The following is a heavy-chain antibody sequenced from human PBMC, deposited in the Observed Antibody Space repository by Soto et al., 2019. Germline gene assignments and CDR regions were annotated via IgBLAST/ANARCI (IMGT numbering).Heavy chain of an antibody. CDR1: GFTVSSNY. J-gene: IGHJ5*02. CDR3: ARSIPNWFDP. V-gene: IGHV3-66*01. Sequence: EVQLVESGGDLVQPGWSLRLSCAASGFTVSSNYMTWVRQAPGKGLEWVSVIYSGGSTYYADSVKGRFTISRDNSKNTLYLQMDSLRAEDTAAYYCARSIPNWFDPWGQGTLVTVSS. CDR2: IYSGGST.